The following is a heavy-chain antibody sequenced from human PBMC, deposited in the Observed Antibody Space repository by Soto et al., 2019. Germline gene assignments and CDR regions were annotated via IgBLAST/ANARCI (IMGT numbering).Heavy chain of an antibody. V-gene: IGHV5-51*01. J-gene: IGHJ6*02. D-gene: IGHD3-22*01. CDR2: TYPGDSDT. CDR1: GYSFTSYW. Sequence: PGESLKISCKGSGYSFTSYWIGWVRQMPGKGLEWMGITYPGDSDTRYSPSFQGQVTISADKSISTAYLQWSSLKASDTAMYYCARHGGITMIDYYYGMDVWGQGTTVTVSS. CDR3: ARHGGITMIDYYYGMDV.